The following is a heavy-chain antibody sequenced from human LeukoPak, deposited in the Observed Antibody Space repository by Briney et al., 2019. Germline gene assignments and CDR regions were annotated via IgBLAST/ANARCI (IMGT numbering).Heavy chain of an antibody. J-gene: IGHJ4*02. D-gene: IGHD3-10*01. CDR2: ISGSGGST. CDR3: AKVHDSITMVRGVIPYFDY. V-gene: IGHV3-23*01. Sequence: GGSLRLSCAASGFTFSSYSMNWVRQAPGKGLEWVSAISGSGGSTYYADSVKGRFTISRDNSKNTLYLQMNSLRAEDTAVYYCAKVHDSITMVRGVIPYFDYWGQGTLVTVSS. CDR1: GFTFSSYS.